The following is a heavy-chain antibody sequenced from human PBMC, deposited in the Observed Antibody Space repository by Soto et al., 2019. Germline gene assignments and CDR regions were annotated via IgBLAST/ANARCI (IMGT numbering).Heavy chain of an antibody. CDR1: GFTFSSYA. D-gene: IGHD3-3*01. Sequence: EVQLLESGGGLVQPGGSLRLSCAASGFTFSSYAMSWVRQAPGKGLEWVSAISGSGGSTYYADSVKGRFTISRDNSKNTLYLQMNSLRAEDTAVYYCATNLDPLDFWSGYYTPHFDYWGQGTLVTVSS. J-gene: IGHJ4*02. CDR3: ATNLDPLDFWSGYYTPHFDY. CDR2: ISGSGGST. V-gene: IGHV3-23*01.